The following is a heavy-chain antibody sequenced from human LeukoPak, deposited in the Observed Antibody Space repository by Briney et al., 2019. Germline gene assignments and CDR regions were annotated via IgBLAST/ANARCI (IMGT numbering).Heavy chain of an antibody. CDR3: ARLNNEFWY. Sequence: SQTLSLTCTVSGGSIRYSSYYWGWIRQPPGKGLEWIGSVYYSGSTYSNPSLKSRVTISVDTSKNQFSLKLSSVTAADTAVYYCARLNNEFWYWGQGTLVTVSS. J-gene: IGHJ4*02. D-gene: IGHD3-3*01. V-gene: IGHV4-39*01. CDR2: VYYSGST. CDR1: GGSIRYSSYY.